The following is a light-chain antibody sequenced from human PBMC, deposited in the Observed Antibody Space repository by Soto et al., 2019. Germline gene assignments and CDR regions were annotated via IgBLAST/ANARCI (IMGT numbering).Light chain of an antibody. CDR2: GAS. J-gene: IGKJ1*01. Sequence: EIVMTQSPATLSVSPGERATLSCRASQSVSSYLAWYQQKPGQAPRLLIYGASTRATGIPARFSGSGSGTEFTLTISSLQSEDVAVYYCQQYYYTPRTFGQGTKVDIK. V-gene: IGKV3-15*01. CDR1: QSVSSY. CDR3: QQYYYTPRT.